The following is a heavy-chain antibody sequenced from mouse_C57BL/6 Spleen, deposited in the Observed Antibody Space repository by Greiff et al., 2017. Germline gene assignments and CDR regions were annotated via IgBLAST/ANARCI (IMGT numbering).Heavy chain of an antibody. J-gene: IGHJ3*01. V-gene: IGHV1-81*01. CDR2: IYPRSGNT. Sequence: LVESGAELARPGASVKLSCKASGYTFTSYGISWVKQRTGQGLEWIGEIYPRSGNTYYNEKFKGKATLTADKSSSTAYMELRSLTSEDSAVYFCARGDGFAWFAYWGQGTLVTVSA. CDR1: GYTFTSYG. D-gene: IGHD2-3*01. CDR3: ARGDGFAWFAY.